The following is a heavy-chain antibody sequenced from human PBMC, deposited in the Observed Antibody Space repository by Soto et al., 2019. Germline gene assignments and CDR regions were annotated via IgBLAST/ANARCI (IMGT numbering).Heavy chain of an antibody. D-gene: IGHD2-8*01. V-gene: IGHV3-15*07. CDR1: GFTFSNAW. J-gene: IGHJ6*02. CDR3: TTDGYCTNGVGYDYYYYGMDV. Sequence: EVQLVESGGGLVKPGGSLRLSCAASGFTFSNAWMNWVRQAPGKGLEWVGRIKSKTDGGTTDYAAPVKGRFTISRDDSKNTLYLQMNSLKTEDTAVYYCTTDGYCTNGVGYDYYYYGMDVWGQGTTVTVSS. CDR2: IKSKTDGGTT.